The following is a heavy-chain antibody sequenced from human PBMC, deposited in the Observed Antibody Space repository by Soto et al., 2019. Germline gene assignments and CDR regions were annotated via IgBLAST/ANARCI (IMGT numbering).Heavy chain of an antibody. CDR3: ARDLREALQIYYFDS. V-gene: IGHV2-26*01. J-gene: IGHJ4*02. CDR2: IFWNDER. CDR1: GFSLSKARMG. Sequence: QVTLKESGPVLVKPTETLTLTCTVSGFSLSKARMGVSWIRQPPGKALEWLAHIFWNDERSYNTSLKNRLTISKDTSKSQVVITLTNVDPVDTGTYFCARDLREALQIYYFDSWGQGTLVTVSS. D-gene: IGHD1-26*01.